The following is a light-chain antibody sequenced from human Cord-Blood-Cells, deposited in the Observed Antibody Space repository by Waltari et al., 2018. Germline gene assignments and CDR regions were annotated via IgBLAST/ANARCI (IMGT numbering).Light chain of an antibody. CDR3: SSYTSSSTYV. CDR2: DVS. Sequence: QSALTQPASVSGSPGQSITISCTGTSSDVGGYNYVSWYQQHPGQAPKLMIYDVSNRPSGVSKRFAGSKSGNTASLTISGLQAEDEADYYCSSYTSSSTYVFGTGTKVTVL. V-gene: IGLV2-14*01. J-gene: IGLJ1*01. CDR1: SSDVGGYNY.